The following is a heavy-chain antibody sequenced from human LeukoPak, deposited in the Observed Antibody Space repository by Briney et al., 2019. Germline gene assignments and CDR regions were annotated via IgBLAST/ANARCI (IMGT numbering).Heavy chain of an antibody. CDR1: GFTFSSYS. D-gene: IGHD3-22*01. CDR3: ARDYDSSGYYGPY. V-gene: IGHV3-21*01. Sequence: GGTLRLSCAASGFTFSSYSMNWVRQAPGKGLEWVSSISSSSSYIYYADSVKGRFTISRDNAKSSLYLQMNSLRAEDTAVYYCARDYDSSGYYGPYWGQGTLVTVSS. J-gene: IGHJ4*02. CDR2: ISSSSSYI.